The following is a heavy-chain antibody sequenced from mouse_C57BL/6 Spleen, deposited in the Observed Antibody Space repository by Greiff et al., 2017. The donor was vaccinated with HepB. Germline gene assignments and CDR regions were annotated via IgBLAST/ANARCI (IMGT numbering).Heavy chain of an antibody. J-gene: IGHJ2*01. CDR1: GYTFTDYE. CDR2: IDPETGGT. V-gene: IGHV1-15*01. CDR3: TRSSYSNYFDY. D-gene: IGHD2-5*01. Sequence: VQLVESGAELVRPGASVTLSCKASGYTFTDYEMHWVKQTPVHGLEWIGAIDPETGGTAYNQKFKGKAILTADKSSSTAYMELRSLTSEDSAVYYCTRSSYSNYFDYWGQGTTLTVSS.